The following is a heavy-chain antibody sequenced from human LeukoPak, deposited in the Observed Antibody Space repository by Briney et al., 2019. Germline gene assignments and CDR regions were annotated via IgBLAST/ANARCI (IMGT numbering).Heavy chain of an antibody. J-gene: IGHJ4*02. Sequence: GGSLRLSCAASGFTFSSYTMHWVRQAPGKGLEYVSAISTNGGRTYYANSVQGRFTISRDNSKNTLYLQMGSLRSEDMAVYYCARTSGYSTSWYYFDYWGQGTLVTVSS. CDR2: ISTNGGRT. V-gene: IGHV3-64*01. CDR1: GFTFSSYT. D-gene: IGHD6-13*01. CDR3: ARTSGYSTSWYYFDY.